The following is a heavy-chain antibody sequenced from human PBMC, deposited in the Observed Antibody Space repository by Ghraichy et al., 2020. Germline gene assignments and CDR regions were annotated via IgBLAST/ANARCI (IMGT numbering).Heavy chain of an antibody. CDR2: IYWDDDK. J-gene: IGHJ4*02. CDR3: THNRIYNSGWYEDY. D-gene: IGHD6-19*01. V-gene: IGHV2-5*02. CDR1: GFSLSGNGVS. Sequence: SGPTLVKPTQTLTLTCTFSGFSLSGNGVSVGWIRQPPGKALEWLALIYWDDDKRYSPSLESRLTITKDTSKNQVVLTMTNMDPVDTATYYCTHNRIYNSGWYEDYWGQGTLVTVSS.